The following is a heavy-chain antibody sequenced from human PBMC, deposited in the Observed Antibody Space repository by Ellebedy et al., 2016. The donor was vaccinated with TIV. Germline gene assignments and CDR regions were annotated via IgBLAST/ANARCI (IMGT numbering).Heavy chain of an antibody. CDR2: ISGSGGST. Sequence: GGSLRLXCAASGFTFSSYAMSWVRQAPGKGLEWVSAISGSGGSTYYADSVKGRFTISRDNSKNTLYLQMNSLRAEDTAVYYCATFKYYYDSSGSPYFDYWGQGTLVTVSS. V-gene: IGHV3-23*01. J-gene: IGHJ4*02. D-gene: IGHD3-22*01. CDR3: ATFKYYYDSSGSPYFDY. CDR1: GFTFSSYA.